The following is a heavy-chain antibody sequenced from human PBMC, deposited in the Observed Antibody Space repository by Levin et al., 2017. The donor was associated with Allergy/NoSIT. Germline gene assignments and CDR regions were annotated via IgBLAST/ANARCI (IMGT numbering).Heavy chain of an antibody. V-gene: IGHV1-18*01. J-gene: IGHJ6*02. CDR2: ISAYNGNT. CDR1: GYTFTSYG. D-gene: IGHD3/OR15-3a*01. CDR3: AREMSLWFILGGHYYYYGMDV. Sequence: GESLKISCKASGYTFTSYGISWVRQAPGQGLEWMGWISAYNGNTNYAQKLQGRVTMTTDTSTSTAYMELRSLRSDDTAVYYCAREMSLWFILGGHYYYYGMDVWGQGTTVTVSS.